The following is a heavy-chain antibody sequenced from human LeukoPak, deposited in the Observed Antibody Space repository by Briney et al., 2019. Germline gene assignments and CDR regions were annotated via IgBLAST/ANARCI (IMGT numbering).Heavy chain of an antibody. V-gene: IGHV4-59*01. J-gene: IGHJ6*02. CDR2: IFYSGGT. Sequence: KSSETLSLNCTVSGDSINNYYWSWIRQPPGKGLEWIGYIFYSGGTKYNPSLKSRVAISIAMSKNQFSLNLNSVTAADTAVYYCARGGCGDYKLHYYHYGMDVWGQGTTVTVSS. CDR3: ARGGCGDYKLHYYHYGMDV. CDR1: GDSINNYY. D-gene: IGHD4-17*01.